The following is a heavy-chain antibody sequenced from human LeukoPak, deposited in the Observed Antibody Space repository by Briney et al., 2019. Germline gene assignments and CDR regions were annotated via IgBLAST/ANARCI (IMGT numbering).Heavy chain of an antibody. CDR2: ISGSGGST. V-gene: IGHV3-23*01. Sequence: GGSLRLSCTASGFTFSSYAMTWVRQAPGKGLEWVSGISGSGGSTHYAGSVKGRFTLSRDNSKKTAYLQKNTLRGVNTSPCFIAKDYDGSGNYPLYFHDWGEGTLVTVSA. CDR3: AKDYDGSGNYPLYFHD. J-gene: IGHJ4*02. CDR1: GFTFSSYA. D-gene: IGHD3-10*01.